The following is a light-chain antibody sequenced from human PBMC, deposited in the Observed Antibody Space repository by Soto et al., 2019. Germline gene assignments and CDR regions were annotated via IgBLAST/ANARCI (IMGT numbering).Light chain of an antibody. V-gene: IGLV2-8*01. CDR2: DVV. Sequence: QSALTQPPSASGSPGQSVTISCTGTSSDVGAYPYVSWYQQHPGKAPKLMIYDVVKRPSGVPDRFSGSKSGNTASLTVSGLQTEDEADYSCCSYTGGNSLVFGGGTKLTVL. CDR3: CSYTGGNSLV. CDR1: SSDVGAYPY. J-gene: IGLJ3*02.